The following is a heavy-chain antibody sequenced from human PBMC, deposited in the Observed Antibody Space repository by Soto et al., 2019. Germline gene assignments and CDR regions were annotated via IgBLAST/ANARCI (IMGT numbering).Heavy chain of an antibody. D-gene: IGHD3-10*01. J-gene: IGHJ4*02. CDR3: ARVREKGVSGSYYDDY. CDR1: GGTFSSYA. V-gene: IGHV1-69*01. Sequence: QVQLVQSGAEVKKPGSSVKVSCKASGGTFSSYAISWVRQAPGQGLEWMGGIIPIFGTANYAQKFQGRVTITADESTSTAYMELSSLRSEDTTVYYCARVREKGVSGSYYDDYWGQGTLVTVSS. CDR2: IIPIFGTA.